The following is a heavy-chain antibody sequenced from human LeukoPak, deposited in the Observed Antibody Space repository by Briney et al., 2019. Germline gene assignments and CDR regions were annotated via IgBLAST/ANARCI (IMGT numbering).Heavy chain of an antibody. V-gene: IGHV4-39*07. CDR1: GGSISTSSYY. CDR2: IFYSGST. J-gene: IGHJ5*02. D-gene: IGHD4-17*01. CDR3: TRDTGTTGEVKFDP. Sequence: PSETLSLTCTVSGGSISTSSYYWGWVRQPPGKGLEWIGNIFYSGSTYYSPSLKSRVTMSVDTSKSQFSLNLMSVTAADTAVYYCTRDTGTTGEVKFDPWGQGTLVTVSS.